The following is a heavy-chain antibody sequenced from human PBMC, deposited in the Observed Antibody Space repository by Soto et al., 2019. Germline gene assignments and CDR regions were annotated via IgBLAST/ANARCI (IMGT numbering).Heavy chain of an antibody. Sequence: QVQLQESGPRLVKPSETLSVICTVSGDSISTYYWSWIRQPPGKGLEWIGYVHDSGSTNYNPSLKSRVTISEDTSKNHFSLKLNSVTAADTAVYYCASLMFGLYWYFDLWGRGTLVTVSS. J-gene: IGHJ2*01. CDR1: GDSISTYY. D-gene: IGHD3-10*02. V-gene: IGHV4-59*01. CDR2: VHDSGST. CDR3: ASLMFGLYWYFDL.